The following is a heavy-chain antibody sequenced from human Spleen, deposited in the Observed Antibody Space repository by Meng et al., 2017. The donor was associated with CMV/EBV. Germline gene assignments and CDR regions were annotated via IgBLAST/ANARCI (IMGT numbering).Heavy chain of an antibody. D-gene: IGHD2-2*01. J-gene: IGHJ4*02. V-gene: IGHV3-30-3*01. CDR3: ARYDHLLLHDY. CDR1: GFTFDDYA. CDR2: ISSDGSKK. Sequence: GGSLRLTCAASGFTFDDYAMHWVRQSPGKGLEWVAFISSDGSKKSYADSVKGRFTISRDNSKNTLSLQLNSLRAEDTAIYYCARYDHLLLHDYWGQGTLVTVSS.